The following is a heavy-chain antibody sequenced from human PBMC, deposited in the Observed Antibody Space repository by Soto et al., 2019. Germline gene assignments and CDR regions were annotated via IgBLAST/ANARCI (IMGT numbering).Heavy chain of an antibody. D-gene: IGHD5-18*01. Sequence: ASVKVSCKASGYTFTGYYMHWVRQAPGQGLEWMGWINPNSGGTNYAQKFQGWVTMTRDTSISTAYMELSRLRSDDTAVYYCARESIGYSYARNDNWGSPQGDPITSGMDVWGQGTTVTVSS. CDR2: INPNSGGT. J-gene: IGHJ6*02. V-gene: IGHV1-2*04. CDR3: ARESIGYSYARNDNWGSPQGDPITSGMDV. CDR1: GYTFTGYY.